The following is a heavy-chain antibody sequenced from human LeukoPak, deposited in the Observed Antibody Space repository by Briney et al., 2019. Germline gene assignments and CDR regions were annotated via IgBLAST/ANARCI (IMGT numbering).Heavy chain of an antibody. CDR1: GYTFTSYG. Sequence: ASVTVSFTASGYTFTSYGISWVRQAPGQGLEWMGWISAYNGNTNYAQKLQGRVTMTTDTSTSTAYMELRSLRSDDTAVYYCARSIAAAVFDPWGQGTLVTVSS. CDR3: ARSIAAAVFDP. CDR2: ISAYNGNT. D-gene: IGHD6-13*01. J-gene: IGHJ5*02. V-gene: IGHV1-18*01.